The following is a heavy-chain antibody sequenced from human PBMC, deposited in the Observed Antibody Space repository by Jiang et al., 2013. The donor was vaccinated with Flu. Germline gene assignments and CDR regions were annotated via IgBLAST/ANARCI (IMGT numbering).Heavy chain of an antibody. CDR1: GGSVNSGSYY. Sequence: GSGLVKPSETLSLTCTVSGGSVNSGSYYWSWIRQPPGKGLEWIGYIYYSGSTNYNPSLKSRVTISVDTSKNQFSLKLSSVTAADTAVYYCARVRGSREYWGQGTLVTVSS. CDR3: ARVRGSREY. CDR2: IYYSGST. D-gene: IGHD3-10*01. J-gene: IGHJ4*02. V-gene: IGHV4-61*01.